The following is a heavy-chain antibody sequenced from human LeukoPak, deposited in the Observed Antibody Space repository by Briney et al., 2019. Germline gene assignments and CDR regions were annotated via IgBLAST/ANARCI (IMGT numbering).Heavy chain of an antibody. CDR2: ISNSDVSS. CDR3: ARSSSRAISTYFDY. V-gene: IGHV3-21*01. Sequence: GGTLRLSCAASGFTFSSYGMSWVRQVPGKGLEWVSGISNSDVSSFYAGSVKGRFTISRDNAKNSLYLQMNSLRDEDTAVYYCARSSSRAISTYFDYWGQGTLVTVSS. J-gene: IGHJ4*02. D-gene: IGHD3-10*01. CDR1: GFTFSSYG.